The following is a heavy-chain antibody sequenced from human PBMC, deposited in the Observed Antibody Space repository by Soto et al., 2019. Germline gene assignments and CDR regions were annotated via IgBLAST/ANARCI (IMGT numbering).Heavy chain of an antibody. V-gene: IGHV1-69*13. CDR1: GGTFSSYA. Sequence: VASVKVSCKASGGTFSSYAISWVRQAPGQGLEWMGGIIPIFGTANYAQKFQGRVTITADESTSTAYMELSSLRSEDTAVYYCARAREFTYYYGSGSTNYYYGMDVWGQGTTVTVSS. D-gene: IGHD3-10*01. CDR3: ARAREFTYYYGSGSTNYYYGMDV. CDR2: IIPIFGTA. J-gene: IGHJ6*02.